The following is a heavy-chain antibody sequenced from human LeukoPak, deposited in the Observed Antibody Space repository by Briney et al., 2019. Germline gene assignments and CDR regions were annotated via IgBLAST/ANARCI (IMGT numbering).Heavy chain of an antibody. J-gene: IGHJ4*02. CDR3: ALERRYSRGIDY. V-gene: IGHV4-34*01. CDR1: NDSINNYY. D-gene: IGHD1-1*01. Sequence: SETLSLTCTVSNDSINNYYWNWIRQPPGKGLEWIGEINHSGSTNYNPSLKSRVTISVDTSKNQFSLKLSSVTAADTAVYYCALERRYSRGIDYWGQGTLVTVSS. CDR2: INHSGST.